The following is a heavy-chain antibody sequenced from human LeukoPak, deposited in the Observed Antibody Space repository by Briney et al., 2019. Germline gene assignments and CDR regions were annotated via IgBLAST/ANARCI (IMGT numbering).Heavy chain of an antibody. CDR3: ARHASWFGP. Sequence: SETLSLTCTVSGGSINSDAYFWGWIRQPPGKGLEWIGSLYSRGTSYHNPSLGGRVTISIDESKNQISLKLNSVAAAGTAVYYCARHASWFGPWGQGTLVTVSS. CDR1: GGSINSDAYF. J-gene: IGHJ5*02. V-gene: IGHV4-39*01. CDR2: LYSRGTS.